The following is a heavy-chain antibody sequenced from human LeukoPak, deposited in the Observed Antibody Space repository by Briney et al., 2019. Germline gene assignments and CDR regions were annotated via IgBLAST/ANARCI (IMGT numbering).Heavy chain of an antibody. CDR2: IIGSGGTT. D-gene: IGHD1-26*01. J-gene: IGHJ3*02. V-gene: IGHV3-23*01. Sequence: GWSLSLSCAASGFTFSNYAMSWVRQAPGKGLEWVSAIIGSGGTTYYTNSVKGRFTISRDNSKNTLYLQMNSLRAEDTAVYYCAKGTRSSPNDAADIWGQGTMVTVSS. CDR3: AKGTRSSPNDAADI. CDR1: GFTFSNYA.